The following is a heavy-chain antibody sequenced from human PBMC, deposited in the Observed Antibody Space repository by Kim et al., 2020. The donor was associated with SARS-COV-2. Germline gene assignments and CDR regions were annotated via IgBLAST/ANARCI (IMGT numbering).Heavy chain of an antibody. V-gene: IGHV4-59*01. CDR3: AREKGGSSNWYAVFDY. J-gene: IGHJ4*02. CDR2: IYYSGST. CDR1: GGSISNYY. D-gene: IGHD6-13*01. Sequence: SETLSLICIVSGGSISNYYWSWIRQPPGKGLEWIGYIYYSGSTNYNPSLKSRFTTSVDTSTNQFSLNLNSVTAADTAVYYWAREKGGSSNWYAVFDYWGLETLVTVSS.